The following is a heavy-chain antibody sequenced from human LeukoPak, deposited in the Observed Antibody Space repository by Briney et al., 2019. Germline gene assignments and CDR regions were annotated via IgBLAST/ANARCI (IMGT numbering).Heavy chain of an antibody. CDR2: ISSSSSYI. Sequence: GGSLRLSCAASGFTFSSYSMNWVRQAPGKGLEWVSSISSSSSYIYYADSVKGRFTISRDNAKNSLYLQMNSLRAEDTAVYYCARDLGYSKDEFDYWGQGTLVTVSS. CDR3: ARDLGYSKDEFDY. CDR1: GFTFSSYS. D-gene: IGHD4-11*01. J-gene: IGHJ4*02. V-gene: IGHV3-21*01.